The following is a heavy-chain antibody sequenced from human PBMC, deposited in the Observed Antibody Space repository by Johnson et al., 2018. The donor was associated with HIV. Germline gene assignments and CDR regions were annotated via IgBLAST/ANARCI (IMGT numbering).Heavy chain of an antibody. Sequence: VQLVESGGGVVRPGGSLRLSCAASGFTFDDYGMSWVRQAPGKGLEWVSGINWNGDSTGYADSVKGRFTISRDNAKNSLYLQMNSLRAGDTAVYYCARGNKGYSSGWDAFDIWGQGSMVTVSS. CDR2: INWNGDST. D-gene: IGHD6-19*01. CDR1: GFTFDDYG. CDR3: ARGNKGYSSGWDAFDI. V-gene: IGHV3-20*04. J-gene: IGHJ3*02.